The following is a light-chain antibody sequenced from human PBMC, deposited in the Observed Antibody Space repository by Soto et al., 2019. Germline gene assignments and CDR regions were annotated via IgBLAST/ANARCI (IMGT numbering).Light chain of an antibody. V-gene: IGKV3-20*01. Sequence: DSVLMHSPSTLSLPPGERATLSCRASQSVSSSYLAWYQQKPGQAPRLLIYGASSRATGIPDRFSGSGSGTDFTLTISRLEPEDFAMYYCLHHGSSLWTFGQGTKVDIK. CDR2: GAS. CDR3: LHHGSSLWT. CDR1: QSVSSSY. J-gene: IGKJ1*01.